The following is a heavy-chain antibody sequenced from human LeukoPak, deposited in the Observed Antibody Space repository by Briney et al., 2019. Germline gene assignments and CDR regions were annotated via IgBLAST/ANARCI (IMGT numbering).Heavy chain of an antibody. CDR3: ARAYGSGSYYRGGLWFDP. CDR1: GYTFTSYY. CDR2: INPSGGST. D-gene: IGHD3-10*01. J-gene: IGHJ5*02. Sequence: ASVKVSCKASGYTFTSYYMHWVRQAPGQGLEWMGIINPSGGSTSYAQKFQGRVTITADESTSTAYMELSSLRSEDTAVYYCARAYGSGSYYRGGLWFDPWGQGTLVTVSS. V-gene: IGHV1-46*01.